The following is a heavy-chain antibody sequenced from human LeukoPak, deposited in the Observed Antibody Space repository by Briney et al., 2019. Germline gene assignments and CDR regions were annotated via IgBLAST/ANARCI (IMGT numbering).Heavy chain of an antibody. J-gene: IGHJ4*02. Sequence: GGSLRLSCAASGFTFSSYAMSWVRQAPGKGLEWVSVIYSGGSTYYADSVKGRFTISRDNSKNTLYLQMNSLRAEDTAVYYCAREYKQQGSYYFDYWGQGTLVTVSS. CDR3: AREYKQQGSYYFDY. CDR2: IYSGGST. D-gene: IGHD6-13*01. V-gene: IGHV3-53*01. CDR1: GFTFSSYA.